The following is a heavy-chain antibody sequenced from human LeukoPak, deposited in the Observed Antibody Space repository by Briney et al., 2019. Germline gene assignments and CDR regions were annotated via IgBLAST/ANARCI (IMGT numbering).Heavy chain of an antibody. J-gene: IGHJ5*02. Sequence: GGSLRFSCAASGFTFTSYYMHWVRQAPGQGLEWMGIINPSGGSTSYAQKFQGRVTMTRDTSTSTVYMELSSLRSEDTAVYYCARDNSPGIHHGGFGELATLSPWGQGTLVTVSS. V-gene: IGHV1-46*03. CDR3: ARDNSPGIHHGGFGELATLSP. CDR1: GFTFTSYY. D-gene: IGHD3-10*01. CDR2: INPSGGST.